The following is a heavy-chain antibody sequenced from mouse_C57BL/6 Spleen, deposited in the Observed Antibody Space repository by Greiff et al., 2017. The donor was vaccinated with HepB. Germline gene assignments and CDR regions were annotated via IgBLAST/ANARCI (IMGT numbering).Heavy chain of an antibody. CDR2: ISSGSSTI. D-gene: IGHD2-10*01. V-gene: IGHV5-17*01. CDR1: GFTFSDYG. CDR3: ARGSYYGNYVRAMDY. J-gene: IGHJ4*01. Sequence: EVQLVESGGGLVKPGGSLKLSCAASGFTFSDYGMHWVRQAPEKGLEWVAYISSGSSTIYYADTVKGRFTISRDNAKNTLFLQMTSLRSEDTAMYYCARGSYYGNYVRAMDYWGQGTSVTVSS.